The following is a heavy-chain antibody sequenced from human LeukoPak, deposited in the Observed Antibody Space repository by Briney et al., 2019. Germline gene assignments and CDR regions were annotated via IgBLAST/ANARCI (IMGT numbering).Heavy chain of an antibody. J-gene: IGHJ4*02. CDR2: IYPGDSNT. Sequence: GESLKISCKGSGYTFTSYWIGWVRQMPGKGLEWMGIIYPGDSNTKYSSSLQGQVTISADKSISTAYLQWSSLEASDTAMYYCATTGYYGSGSYFNPFDYWGQGTLVTVSS. D-gene: IGHD3-10*01. CDR1: GYTFTSYW. CDR3: ATTGYYGSGSYFNPFDY. V-gene: IGHV5-51*01.